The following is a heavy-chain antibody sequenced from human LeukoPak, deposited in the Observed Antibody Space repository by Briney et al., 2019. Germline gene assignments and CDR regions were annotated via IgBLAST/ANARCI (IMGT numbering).Heavy chain of an antibody. CDR3: ARDRSGWWFDS. CDR1: GGSISSGGHY. CDR2: IYYSGST. V-gene: IGHV4-61*08. Sequence: SETLSLTCTVSGGSISSGGHYWSWIRQPPGKGLEWIGYIYYSGSTNYNPSLKSRVTISVDTSKSQFSLKLSSVTAADTAVYYCARDRSGWWFDSWGLGTLVTVSS. D-gene: IGHD2-15*01. J-gene: IGHJ5*01.